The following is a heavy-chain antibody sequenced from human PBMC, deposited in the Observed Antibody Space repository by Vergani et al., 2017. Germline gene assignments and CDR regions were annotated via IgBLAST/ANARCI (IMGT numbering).Heavy chain of an antibody. CDR1: GIIFSTYG. V-gene: IGHV3-33*08. J-gene: IGHJ6*04. Sequence: QVQLVESGGGVVQPGRSLRLSCAASGIIFSTYGMHWVRQAPGKGLEWVAVIWYDGSNKYYGDSVKGRFTISRDNSKNTLYLQMNSLRAEDTAVYYCARDPQYYDFWSGLDVWGKGTTVTVSS. CDR2: IWYDGSNK. CDR3: ARDPQYYDFWSGLDV. D-gene: IGHD3-3*01.